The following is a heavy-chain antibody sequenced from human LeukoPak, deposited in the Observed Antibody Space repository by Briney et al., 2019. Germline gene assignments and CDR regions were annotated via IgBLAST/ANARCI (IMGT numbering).Heavy chain of an antibody. Sequence: PGGSLRLSCAASGFTFSSYAMHWVRQAPGKGLEWVAVISYDGSNKYYADSVKGRFTISRDNSKNTLYLQMNSLRAEDTAVYYCARGGGGAVVPALWGQGTLITVSS. CDR3: ARGGGGAVVPAL. D-gene: IGHD2-2*01. J-gene: IGHJ4*02. V-gene: IGHV3-30-3*01. CDR2: ISYDGSNK. CDR1: GFTFSSYA.